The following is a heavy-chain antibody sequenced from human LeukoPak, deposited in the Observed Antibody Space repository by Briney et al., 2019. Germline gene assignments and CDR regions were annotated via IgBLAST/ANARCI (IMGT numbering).Heavy chain of an antibody. CDR1: GFTLSSYS. D-gene: IGHD2-15*01. CDR3: ARVGRYCSGGSCYDAFDI. J-gene: IGHJ3*02. Sequence: GGSLRLSCAASGFTLSSYSINWVRQAPGKGLEWVSSISSSSSYIYYADSVKGRFTISRDNARKSLYLQMNSLRAEDTAVYYCARVGRYCSGGSCYDAFDIWGQGTMVTVSS. CDR2: ISSSSSYI. V-gene: IGHV3-21*01.